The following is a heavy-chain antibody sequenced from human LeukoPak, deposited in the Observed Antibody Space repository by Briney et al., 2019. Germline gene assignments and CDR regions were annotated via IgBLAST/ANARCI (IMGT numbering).Heavy chain of an antibody. D-gene: IGHD5-12*01. CDR1: GGSISSSSYY. J-gene: IGHJ6*03. V-gene: IGHV4-39*07. Sequence: SETLSLTCTVSGGSISSSSYYWGWIRQPPGKGLEWIGSIYYSGSTYYNPSLKSRVTISVDTSKNQFSLKLRSVTAADTAVYYCARDPGGFSGYEQYMDVWGKGTTVTVSS. CDR2: IYYSGST. CDR3: ARDPGGFSGYEQYMDV.